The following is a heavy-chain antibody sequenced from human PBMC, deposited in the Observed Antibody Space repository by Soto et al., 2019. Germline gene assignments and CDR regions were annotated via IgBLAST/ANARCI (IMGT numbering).Heavy chain of an antibody. D-gene: IGHD1-26*01. J-gene: IGHJ4*02. V-gene: IGHV3-30*18. CDR3: AKDRTYSVASRFHS. CDR2: ISYDGSHA. Sequence: QVQLVDSGGGVVQPGRSLRLSCAASGFTFTTYGMHWVRRAPGKGLEWVAVISYDGSHAYYADSVKGRFTISRDNSKNTLYLQINSLRAQDTAVYYCAKDRTYSVASRFHSWGRGNLITVST. CDR1: GFTFTTYG.